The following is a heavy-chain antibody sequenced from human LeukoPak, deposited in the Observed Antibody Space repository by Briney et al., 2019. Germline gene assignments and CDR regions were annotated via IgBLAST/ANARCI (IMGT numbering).Heavy chain of an antibody. J-gene: IGHJ4*02. CDR1: GYTFTNYA. Sequence: ASVKVSCKASGYTFTNYAISWVRQAPGQGLEWMGWISTYNDNTNYAQKLQGRVTMTTDTSTSTAYMELRSLRSDDTAVYYCARGLYYGSGSYPDYWGQGTLVTVSS. D-gene: IGHD3-10*01. CDR2: ISTYNDNT. V-gene: IGHV1-18*01. CDR3: ARGLYYGSGSYPDY.